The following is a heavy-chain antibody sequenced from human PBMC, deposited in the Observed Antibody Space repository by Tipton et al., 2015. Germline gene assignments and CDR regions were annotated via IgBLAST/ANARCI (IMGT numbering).Heavy chain of an antibody. CDR3: ASHYDYGDYFDY. J-gene: IGHJ4*02. D-gene: IGHD4-17*01. CDR2: VYYSGST. Sequence: LRLSCTVSAGSVNTGSYYWSWIRQPPGKGLEWMGYVYYSGSTDYNPSLKSRVTMSIDTSKNQFSLKLSSVTAADTAVYYCASHYDYGDYFDYWGQGTLVTVSS. V-gene: IGHV4-61*01. CDR1: AGSVNTGSYY.